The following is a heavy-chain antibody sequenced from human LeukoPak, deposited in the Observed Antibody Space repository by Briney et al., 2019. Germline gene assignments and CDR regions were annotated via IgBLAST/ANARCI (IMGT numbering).Heavy chain of an antibody. V-gene: IGHV3-23*01. CDR2: ISISGGTI. CDR1: GFTFNSYA. Sequence: GGSLRLSCAASGFTFNSYAMSWVRQAPGKGLEWVSAISISGGTIFYADSVKGRFTISRDDSKNTLYLQMNSLRAEDTAIYYCAKEVRPNDYWGQGTLVTVSS. CDR3: AKEVRPNDY. D-gene: IGHD1-1*01. J-gene: IGHJ4*02.